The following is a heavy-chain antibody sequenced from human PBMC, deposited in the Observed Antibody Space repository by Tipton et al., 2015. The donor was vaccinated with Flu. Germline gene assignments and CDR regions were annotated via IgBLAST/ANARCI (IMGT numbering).Heavy chain of an antibody. V-gene: IGHV3-23*01. Sequence: SLRLSCAASGFTFSSYAMSWVRQAPGKGLEWVSAISGSGGSTYYADSVKGQFTIPRDNSKNTLYLQMNSLRAEDTAVYYCAKDPGDSSGYTAGAFDIWGQGTMVTVSS. J-gene: IGHJ3*02. CDR3: AKDPGDSSGYTAGAFDI. CDR2: ISGSGGST. CDR1: GFTFSSYA. D-gene: IGHD3-22*01.